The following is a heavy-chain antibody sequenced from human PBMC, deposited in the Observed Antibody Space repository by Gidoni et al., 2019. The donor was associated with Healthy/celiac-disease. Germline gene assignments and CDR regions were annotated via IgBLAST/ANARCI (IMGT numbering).Heavy chain of an antibody. Sequence: EVQLVESGGGLVKPGGSLRLSCAASGFPFSSYSMNWVRQAPGKGLEWVSSISSSSSYIYYADSVKGRFTISRDNAKNSLYLQMNSLRAEDTAVYYCARVLSGDYYDSSGYPDYWGQGTLVTVSS. CDR2: ISSSSSYI. CDR1: GFPFSSYS. J-gene: IGHJ4*02. CDR3: ARVLSGDYYDSSGYPDY. V-gene: IGHV3-21*01. D-gene: IGHD3-22*01.